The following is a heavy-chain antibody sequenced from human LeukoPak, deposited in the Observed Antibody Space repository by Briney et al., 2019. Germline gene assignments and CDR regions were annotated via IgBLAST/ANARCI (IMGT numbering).Heavy chain of an antibody. CDR3: ARQYDFWSGLNNWFDP. Sequence: SATLSLTCTVSGASISSTRYHWGWIRQPPGKGLEWIANIYYSGSTYYNPSLKSRVTISVDTSKNQFSLKLTSVTAADTAVYYCARQYDFWSGLNNWFDPWGQGTLVTVSS. J-gene: IGHJ5*02. CDR1: GASISSTRYH. D-gene: IGHD3-3*01. V-gene: IGHV4-39*01. CDR2: IYYSGST.